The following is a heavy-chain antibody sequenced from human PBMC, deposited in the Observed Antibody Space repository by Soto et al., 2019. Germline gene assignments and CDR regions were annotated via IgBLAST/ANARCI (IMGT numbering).Heavy chain of an antibody. J-gene: IGHJ6*02. CDR1: GFTVNSNY. D-gene: IGHD2-21*02. CDR2: TNTGGTT. Sequence: EVQVLATGGGLIQPGGSLRLSCAASGFTVNSNYMSWVRQAPGEGLQWVSITNTGGTTYYADTVKGRFTVSRDNSKNTLYLQMHSVIAEDTAVYYCGKRDGYILAVWGQGTTLSVS. CDR3: GKRDGYILAV. V-gene: IGHV3-53*02.